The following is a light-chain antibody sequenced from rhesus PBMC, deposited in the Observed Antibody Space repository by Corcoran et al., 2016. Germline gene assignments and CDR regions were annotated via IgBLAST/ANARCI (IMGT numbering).Light chain of an antibody. CDR1: QGISSY. CDR2: YAT. J-gene: IGKJ4*01. CDR3: QQYNSATLT. V-gene: IGKV1-37*01. Sequence: DIQMTQSPSSLSASVGDTVTITCRASQGISSYLAWYQQKPGKAPKPLNYYATNLESRVPSRYSGSGSGTELTLTISSLQPEDFATYYWQQYNSATLTFSGGTKVEIK.